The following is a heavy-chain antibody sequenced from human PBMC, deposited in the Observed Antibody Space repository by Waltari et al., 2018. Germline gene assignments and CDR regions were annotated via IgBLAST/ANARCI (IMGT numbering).Heavy chain of an antibody. CDR2: IYTSGST. CDR1: GGSISSYY. CDR3: AGGYSSGWYYFDL. V-gene: IGHV4-4*07. J-gene: IGHJ2*01. Sequence: QVQLQESGPGLAKPSETLSLTCTVSGGSISSYYWSWIRQPAGKGLEWIGRIYTSGSTNYNPSLKSRVTMSVDTSKNQFALKLSSVTAADTAVYYCAGGYSSGWYYFDLWGRGTLVTVSS. D-gene: IGHD6-19*01.